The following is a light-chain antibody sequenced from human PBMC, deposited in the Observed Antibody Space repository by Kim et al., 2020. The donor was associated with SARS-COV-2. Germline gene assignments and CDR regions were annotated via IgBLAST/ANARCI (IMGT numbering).Light chain of an antibody. V-gene: IGKV1-33*01. CDR2: DAS. J-gene: IGKJ4*01. CDR3: QQYDNLPLT. Sequence: IQMTQFPSSLSASVGDRVTITCQVSQDISNYLNWYQQKPGKVPKFLIYDASNLGTGVPSRFSGSGSGTDFTFTISSLQPEDIATYYCQQYDNLPLTFGGGTKVDIK. CDR1: QDISNY.